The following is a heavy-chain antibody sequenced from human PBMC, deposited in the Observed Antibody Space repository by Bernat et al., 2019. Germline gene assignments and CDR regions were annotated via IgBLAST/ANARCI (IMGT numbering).Heavy chain of an antibody. CDR3: ARDPGTLVNDAFDI. CDR1: GFTFSSYG. Sequence: QVQLVESGGALVKPGGSLRLSCAASGFTFSSYGMHWVRQAPGKGLEWVAVIWYDGSNKYYADSVKGRFTISRDNSKNTLYLQMNSLRAEDTAVYYCARDPGTLVNDAFDIWGQGTMVTVSS. D-gene: IGHD1-26*01. CDR2: IWYDGSNK. V-gene: IGHV3-33*08. J-gene: IGHJ3*02.